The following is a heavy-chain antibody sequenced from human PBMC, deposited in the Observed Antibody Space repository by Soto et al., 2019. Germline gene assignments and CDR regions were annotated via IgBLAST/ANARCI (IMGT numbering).Heavy chain of an antibody. V-gene: IGHV4-31*03. J-gene: IGHJ6*02. CDR2: IYYSGST. Sequence: QVRLEESGPGLVKPSETLSLICSVSGGSVNNANYFWNWIRHHPENGLEWIGSIYYSGSTRYNPSFKTRATLSIDTAKNQCSRRLNSVTVADTAVYFCARDADYGGSRGGRDFWGRGTTVTVSS. CDR1: GGSVNNANYF. CDR3: ARDADYGGSRGGRDF. D-gene: IGHD4-17*01.